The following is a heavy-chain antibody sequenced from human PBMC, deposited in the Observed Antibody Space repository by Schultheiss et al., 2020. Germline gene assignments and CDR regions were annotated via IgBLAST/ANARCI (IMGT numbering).Heavy chain of an antibody. D-gene: IGHD6-19*01. CDR3: ARQSSGWYSLVGMDV. CDR1: GYGFSTYW. V-gene: IGHV5-51*01. Sequence: GESLKISCKASGYGFSTYWIGWVRQLPGKGLEWMGIIYPGDSDTTYSPSFEGRVTISVDKSIRTLYLQWGSLKASDSAMYYCARQSSGWYSLVGMDVWGQGTMVTVSS. CDR2: IYPGDSDT. J-gene: IGHJ6*02.